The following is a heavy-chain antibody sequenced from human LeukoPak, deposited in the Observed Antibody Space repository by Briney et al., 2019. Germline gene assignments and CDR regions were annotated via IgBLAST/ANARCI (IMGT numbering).Heavy chain of an antibody. D-gene: IGHD3-16*01. CDR2: MSGSGGST. V-gene: IGHV3-23*01. Sequence: GGSLRLSCAASGFTFRSFALSWVRQAPGKGLEWVSGMSGSGGSTYSADSVKGRFTISRDNSRNTLYLQMNTLRAEDTAVYYCAKDREYSYVYDAFDLWGQGTLVTVSS. CDR3: AKDREYSYVYDAFDL. J-gene: IGHJ3*01. CDR1: GFTFRSFA.